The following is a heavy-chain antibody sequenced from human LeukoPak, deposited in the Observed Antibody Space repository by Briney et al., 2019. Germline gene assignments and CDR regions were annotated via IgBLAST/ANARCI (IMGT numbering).Heavy chain of an antibody. J-gene: IGHJ4*02. D-gene: IGHD6-19*01. Sequence: PGGSLRLSCAASGFTFSSYGMHWVSQAPGKGLEWVAVISDDGSNKYYADSVKGRFTISRDNSKNTLYLQMNSLRVEDTAVYYCAKDFYSSDRYFDNWGQGTLVTVSS. CDR2: ISDDGSNK. CDR3: AKDFYSSDRYFDN. V-gene: IGHV3-30*18. CDR1: GFTFSSYG.